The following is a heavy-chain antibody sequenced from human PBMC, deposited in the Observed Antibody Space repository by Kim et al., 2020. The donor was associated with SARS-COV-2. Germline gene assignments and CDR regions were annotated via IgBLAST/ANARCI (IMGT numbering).Heavy chain of an antibody. CDR1: GYTFTSYA. D-gene: IGHD5-18*01. CDR3: ARDWDQTSGYSYGPAFDY. Sequence: ASVKVSCKASGYTFTSYAMHWVRQAPGQRLEWMGWINAGNGNTKYSQKFQGRVTITRDTSASTAYMELSSLRSEDTAVYYCARDWDQTSGYSYGPAFDYWGQGTLVTVSS. J-gene: IGHJ4*02. CDR2: INAGNGNT. V-gene: IGHV1-3*01.